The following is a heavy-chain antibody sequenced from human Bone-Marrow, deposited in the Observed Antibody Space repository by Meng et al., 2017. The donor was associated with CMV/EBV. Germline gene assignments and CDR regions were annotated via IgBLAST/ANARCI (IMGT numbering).Heavy chain of an antibody. CDR3: ARDLRGHDYVWGSYRYNFDY. CDR1: GGSISSSSYY. Sequence: SETLSLICTVSGGSISSSSYYWGWIRQPPGKGLEWIGSIYYSGSTYYNPSLKSRVTISVDTSKNQFSLKLSSVTAADTAVYYCARDLRGHDYVWGSYRYNFDYWGQGTLVTVSS. J-gene: IGHJ4*02. V-gene: IGHV4-39*07. CDR2: IYYSGST. D-gene: IGHD3-16*02.